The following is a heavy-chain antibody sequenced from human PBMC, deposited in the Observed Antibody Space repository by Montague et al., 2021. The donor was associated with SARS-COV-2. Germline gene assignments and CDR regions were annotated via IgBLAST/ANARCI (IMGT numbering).Heavy chain of an antibody. CDR1: GGSISSSNW. CDR3: ARLYGDYVDWYFDL. J-gene: IGHJ2*01. D-gene: IGHD4-17*01. CDR2: IYHSGST. V-gene: IGHV4-4*02. Sequence: SETLSLTCAVSGGSISSSNWWSWVRQPPGKGLEWIGEIYHSGSTNYNPSLKSRVTISVDKSKNQFSLKLRSVTAADTAVYYCARLYGDYVDWYFDLWGRGTLVTVSS.